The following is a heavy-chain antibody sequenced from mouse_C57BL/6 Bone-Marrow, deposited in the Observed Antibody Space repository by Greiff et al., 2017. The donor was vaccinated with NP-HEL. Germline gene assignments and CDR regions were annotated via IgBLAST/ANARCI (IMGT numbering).Heavy chain of an antibody. D-gene: IGHD2-5*01. J-gene: IGHJ1*03. CDR3: ARYYYSNYVYWYFDV. Sequence: EVKLVESGGGLVQPGGSLSLSCAASGFTFTDYYMSWVRQPPGKALEWLGFIRNKANGYTTEYSASVKGRFTISRDNSQSILYLQMNALRAEDSATYYCARYYYSNYVYWYFDVWGTGTTVTVSS. CDR2: IRNKANGYTT. V-gene: IGHV7-3*01. CDR1: GFTFTDYY.